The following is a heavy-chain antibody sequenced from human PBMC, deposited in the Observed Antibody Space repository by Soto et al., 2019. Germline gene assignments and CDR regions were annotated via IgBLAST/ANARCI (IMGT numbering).Heavy chain of an antibody. J-gene: IGHJ6*02. CDR1: GFTVSSNY. V-gene: IGHV3-53*01. CDR2: IYSGGST. CDR3: ARDQAQAFHYYYYGMDV. Sequence: ESGGGLIQPGGSLRLSCAASGFTVSSNYMSWVRQAPGKGLEWVSVIYSGGSTYYADSMKGRFTISRDNSKNTLYLQMNSLRAEDTAVYYCARDQAQAFHYYYYGMDVWGQGTTVTVSS.